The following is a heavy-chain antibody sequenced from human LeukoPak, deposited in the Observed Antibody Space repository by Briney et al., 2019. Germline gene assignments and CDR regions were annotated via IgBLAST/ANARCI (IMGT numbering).Heavy chain of an antibody. CDR3: AKGRRDYVWGVMEGAADY. J-gene: IGHJ4*02. CDR1: GFTFSSYA. V-gene: IGHV3-23*01. Sequence: PGGSLRLSCAASGFTFSSYAMSWVRQAPGKGLEWVSAISGSGGSTYYADSVKGRFTISRDNSKNTLYLQMNSLRAEDTAVYYCAKGRRDYVWGVMEGAADYWGQGTLVTVSS. D-gene: IGHD3-16*01. CDR2: ISGSGGST.